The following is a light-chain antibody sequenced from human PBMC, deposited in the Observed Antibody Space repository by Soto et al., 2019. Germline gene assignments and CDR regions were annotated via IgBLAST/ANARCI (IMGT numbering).Light chain of an antibody. CDR1: QGISNY. CDR2: AAS. Sequence: DIQMTQSPSSLSASVGDRVTITCRASQGISNYLAWYQQKPGKVPKLLIYAASTLQSGVPSRFSGSGSVTAFTLTISSLQPEDVATYYCQKYNSASLFTFGPGTKVDIK. V-gene: IGKV1-27*01. CDR3: QKYNSASLFT. J-gene: IGKJ3*01.